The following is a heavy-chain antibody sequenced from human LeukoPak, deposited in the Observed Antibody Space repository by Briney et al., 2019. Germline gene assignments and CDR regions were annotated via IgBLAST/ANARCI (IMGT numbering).Heavy chain of an antibody. CDR1: GYTFTGYY. CDR3: ASWADIVVVPAAPSVRFAFDI. J-gene: IGHJ3*02. CDR2: INPNSGGT. D-gene: IGHD2-2*01. V-gene: IGHV1-2*02. Sequence: GASVKVSCKTSGYTFTGYYMHWVRQAPGQGLEWMGWINPNSGGTNYAQKFQGRVTMTRDTSISTAYMELSRLRSDDTAVYYCASWADIVVVPAAPSVRFAFDIWGQGTMVTVSS.